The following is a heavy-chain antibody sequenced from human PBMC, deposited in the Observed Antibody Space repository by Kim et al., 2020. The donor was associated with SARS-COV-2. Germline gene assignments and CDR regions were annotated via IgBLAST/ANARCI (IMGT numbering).Heavy chain of an antibody. D-gene: IGHD3-10*01. J-gene: IGHJ3*02. V-gene: IGHV3-9*01. Sequence: KGRFTISRDNAKNSLYLQMNSLGAEETALYYCAKDITLLWFGRDDAFDIWGQGTMVTVSS. CDR3: AKDITLLWFGRDDAFDI.